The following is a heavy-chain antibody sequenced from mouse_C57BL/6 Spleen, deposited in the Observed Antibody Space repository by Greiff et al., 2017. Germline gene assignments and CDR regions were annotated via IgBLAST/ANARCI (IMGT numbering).Heavy chain of an antibody. CDR1: GYTFTDYE. V-gene: IGHV1-15*01. J-gene: IGHJ2*01. CDR2: IAPETGGT. Sequence: VQLQQSGAELVRPGASVTLSCKASGYTFTDYEMHWVKQTPVHGLEWIGAIAPETGGTAYNQKFKGKAILAADKSSSTAYMELRSLTSEDSAVYYCTRRESLYFDYWGQGTTLTVSS. D-gene: IGHD1-3*01. CDR3: TRRESLYFDY.